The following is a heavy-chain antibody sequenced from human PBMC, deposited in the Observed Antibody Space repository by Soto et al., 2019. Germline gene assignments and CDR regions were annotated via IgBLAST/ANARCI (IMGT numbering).Heavy chain of an antibody. CDR3: AREYCSSTSCDRFIPTASYDY. CDR2: ISSSSSYI. CDR1: GFTFSSYS. D-gene: IGHD2-2*01. J-gene: IGHJ4*02. Sequence: GGALRLSCAASGFTFSSYSMNWVRQAPGKGLEWVSSISSSSSYIYYADSVKGRFTISRDNAKNSLYLQMNSLRAEDTAVYYCAREYCSSTSCDRFIPTASYDYWGQGTLVTVSS. V-gene: IGHV3-21*01.